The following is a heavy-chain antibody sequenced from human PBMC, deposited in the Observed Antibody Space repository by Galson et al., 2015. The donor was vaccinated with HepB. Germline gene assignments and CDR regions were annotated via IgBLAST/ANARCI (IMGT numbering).Heavy chain of an antibody. CDR3: ARLPGSSLRGYFYYGMDV. J-gene: IGHJ6*02. D-gene: IGHD6-13*01. CDR1: GYSFTSYW. Sequence: QSGAEVKKPGESLRISCKGSGYSFTSYWITWVRQMPGKGLEWMGRIDPSDSYAYYSPSFQGHVTISVDKSISTAYLQWNSLKASDNAMFYCARLPGSSLRGYFYYGMDVWGQVTTVTVSS. CDR2: IDPSDSYA. V-gene: IGHV5-10-1*01.